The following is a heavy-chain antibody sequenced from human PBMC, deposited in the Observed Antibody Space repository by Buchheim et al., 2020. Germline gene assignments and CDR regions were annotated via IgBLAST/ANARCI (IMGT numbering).Heavy chain of an antibody. CDR3: AREASYDFWSGYYEGDDLDD. CDR2: INPNSGGT. Sequence: QVQLVQSGAEVKKPGASVKVSCKASGYTFTGYYMHWVRQAPGQGLEWMGWINPNSGGTNYAQKFQGWVTMTRDTSISTCYMELSRLRSDDTAVYYCAREASYDFWSGYYEGDDLDDWGQGTL. V-gene: IGHV1-2*04. CDR1: GYTFTGYY. J-gene: IGHJ4*02. D-gene: IGHD3-3*01.